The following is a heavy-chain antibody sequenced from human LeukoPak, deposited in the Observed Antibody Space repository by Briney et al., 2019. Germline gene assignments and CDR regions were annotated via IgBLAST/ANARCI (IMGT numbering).Heavy chain of an antibody. D-gene: IGHD6-19*01. CDR1: GFTFSSYI. CDR2: ISSSSSFI. Sequence: GGSRRLSCAVSGFTFSSYIMTWVRQAPGKGPEWVSSISSSSSFIYYADSVRGRFSISRDNAKNSLYLQMNSLRAEDTAVYYCARATYGWLAKYFDYWGQGTLVTVSS. CDR3: ARATYGWLAKYFDY. V-gene: IGHV3-21*01. J-gene: IGHJ4*02.